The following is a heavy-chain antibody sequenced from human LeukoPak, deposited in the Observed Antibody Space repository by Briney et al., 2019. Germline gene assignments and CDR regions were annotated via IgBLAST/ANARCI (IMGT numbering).Heavy chain of an antibody. J-gene: IGHJ4*02. V-gene: IGHV3-21*01. CDR1: GFTFSSYS. D-gene: IGHD4-23*01. CDR3: AREVGYGGTFDY. CDR2: ISSSSSYI. Sequence: KSGGSLRLSCAASGFTFSSYSMNWVRQAPGKGLEWVSSISSSSSYIYYADSVKGRFTISRDNAKNSLYLQMNSLRAEDTAAYYCAREVGYGGTFDYWGQGTLVTVSS.